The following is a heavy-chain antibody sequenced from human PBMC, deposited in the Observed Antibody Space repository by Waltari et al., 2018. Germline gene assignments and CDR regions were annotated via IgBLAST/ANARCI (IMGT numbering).Heavy chain of an antibody. CDR1: GFTFSSYA. CDR3: AKHDLTYKYYYDSSGQFDP. J-gene: IGHJ5*02. D-gene: IGHD3-22*01. V-gene: IGHV3-23*01. Sequence: EVQLLESGGGLVQPGGSLRLSCAASGFTFSSYAMSWVRQAPGKGLEWVSAISGSGGSTYYADSVKGRFTISRDNSKNTLYLQMNSLRAEDTAVYYCAKHDLTYKYYYDSSGQFDPWGQGTLVTVSS. CDR2: ISGSGGST.